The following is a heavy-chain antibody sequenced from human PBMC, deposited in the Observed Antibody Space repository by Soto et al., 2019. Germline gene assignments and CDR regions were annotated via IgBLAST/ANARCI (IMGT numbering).Heavy chain of an antibody. J-gene: IGHJ4*02. CDR2: ITSSSSYI. Sequence: PGGSLRLSCVASGFIFSTYSMTWVRQAPVKGLEWVSSITSSSSYIYYSDSVKGRFTISRDNAKNSLYLQMSSLRVEDTAVYYCASGLDYWGQGT. V-gene: IGHV3-21*06. CDR1: GFIFSTYS. CDR3: ASGLDY.